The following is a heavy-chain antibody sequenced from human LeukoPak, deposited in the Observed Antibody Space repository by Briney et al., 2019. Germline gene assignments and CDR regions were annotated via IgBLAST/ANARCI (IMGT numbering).Heavy chain of an antibody. D-gene: IGHD2-21*02. J-gene: IGHJ5*02. V-gene: IGHV3-33*01. Sequence: PGRSLRLSCAASGFTFSSYGMHWVRQAPGKGLEWVAVIWYDGSNKYYADSVQGRFTISRDNAKNSLSLQMNSLRAEDTAVYYCARSVTAANWFDPWGQGTLVTVSS. CDR2: IWYDGSNK. CDR1: GFTFSSYG. CDR3: ARSVTAANWFDP.